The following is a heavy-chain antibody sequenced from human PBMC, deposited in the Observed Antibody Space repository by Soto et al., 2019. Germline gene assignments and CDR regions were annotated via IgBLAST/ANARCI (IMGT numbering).Heavy chain of an antibody. V-gene: IGHV1-2*02. D-gene: IGHD3-16*01. CDR3: ARDDYDYVWGIRDYYYYGMDV. J-gene: IGHJ6*02. Sequence: SVKVSCKASGYTFTGYYMHWVRQAPGQGLEWMGWINPNSGGTNYAQKFQGRVTMTRDTSISTAYMELSRLRSDDTAVYYCARDDYDYVWGIRDYYYYGMDVWGQGTTVTVSS. CDR2: INPNSGGT. CDR1: GYTFTGYY.